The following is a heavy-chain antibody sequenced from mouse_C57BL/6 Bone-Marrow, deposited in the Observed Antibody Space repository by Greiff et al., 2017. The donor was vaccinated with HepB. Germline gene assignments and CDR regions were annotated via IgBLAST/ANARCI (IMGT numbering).Heavy chain of an antibody. V-gene: IGHV3-6*01. CDR1: GYSITSGYY. J-gene: IGHJ3*01. CDR3: ARSPLYYEFAY. Sequence: DVKLQESGPGLVKPSQSLSLTCSVTGYSITSGYYWNWIRQFPGNKLEWMGYISYDGSNNYNPSLKNRISITRDTSKNQFFLKLNSVTTEDTATYYCARSPLYYEFAYWGQGTLVTVSA. CDR2: ISYDGSN. D-gene: IGHD2-4*01.